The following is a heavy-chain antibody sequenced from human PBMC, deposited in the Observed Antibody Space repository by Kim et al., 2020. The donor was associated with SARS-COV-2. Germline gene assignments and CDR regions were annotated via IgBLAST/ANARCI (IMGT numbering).Heavy chain of an antibody. CDR1: GNTFSSYA. CDR2: INTNTGKP. Sequence: ASVKVSCKASGNTFSSYAMNWVRQAPGQGLEWMGWINTNTGKPTYAQGFTGRFVFSLDTSVRTAYLQISSLKFEDTAVYFCADSMLYAVISAFDLWGQGTMVTVSS. D-gene: IGHD2-8*01. CDR3: ADSMLYAVISAFDL. J-gene: IGHJ3*01. V-gene: IGHV7-4-1*01.